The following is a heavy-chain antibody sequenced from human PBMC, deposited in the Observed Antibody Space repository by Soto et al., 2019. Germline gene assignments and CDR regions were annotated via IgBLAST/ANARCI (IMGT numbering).Heavy chain of an antibody. J-gene: IGHJ4*02. CDR1: RAVIYTFS. V-gene: IGHV4-4*07. CDR3: ATIVGANDY. CDR2: IYSSGSA. D-gene: IGHD1-26*01. Sequence: PSVTLSLTCTVSRAVIYTFSCPFIRHPSFKCLQWIGHIYSSGSANYSPSLKSRVSMSGNSSKNRISLKLTSATAADTAAYYCATIVGANDYWGQGTMVTVSS.